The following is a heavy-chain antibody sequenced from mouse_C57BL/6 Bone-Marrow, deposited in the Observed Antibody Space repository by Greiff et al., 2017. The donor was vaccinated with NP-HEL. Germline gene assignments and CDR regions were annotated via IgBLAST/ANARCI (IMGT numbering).Heavy chain of an antibody. CDR2: IDPSDSYT. CDR1: GYTFTSYW. Sequence: QVQLQQPGAELVKPGASVKLSCKASGYTFTSYWMQWVKQRPGQGLEWIGEIDPSDSYTNYNQKFKGKATLTVDTSSSTAYMQLSSLTSEDSAVYYCARGVGYYYAMDYWGQGTSVTVSS. V-gene: IGHV1-50*01. CDR3: ARGVGYYYAMDY. J-gene: IGHJ4*01.